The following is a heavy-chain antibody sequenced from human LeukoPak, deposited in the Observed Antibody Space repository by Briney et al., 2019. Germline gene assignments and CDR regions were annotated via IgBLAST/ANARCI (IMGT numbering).Heavy chain of an antibody. CDR2: ISGSGGST. Sequence: GGSLRLSCAASGFTFSSYAMSWVRQAPGKGLEWVSAISGSGGSTYYADSVKGRFTISRDNSKNTLYLQMNSLRAEDTAVYYCAKDGLDTYCGGDCYLGWFAPWGQGTLVTVSS. V-gene: IGHV3-23*01. J-gene: IGHJ5*02. CDR1: GFTFSSYA. CDR3: AKDGLDTYCGGDCYLGWFAP. D-gene: IGHD2-21*02.